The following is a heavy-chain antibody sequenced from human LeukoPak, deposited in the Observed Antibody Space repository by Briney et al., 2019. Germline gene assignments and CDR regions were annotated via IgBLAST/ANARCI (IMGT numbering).Heavy chain of an antibody. V-gene: IGHV4-59*01. CDR2: IYYRGST. J-gene: IGHJ5*02. CDR1: GGSINSYY. Sequence: PETLSLTCAVSGGSINSYYWSWIRQSPGKGLEWIGYIYYRGSTNYNPSLKSRVTISVDTSKNQFSLKLSSVTAADTAVYYCARDRAAAGKGWWFDPWGQGTLVTVSS. D-gene: IGHD6-13*01. CDR3: ARDRAAAGKGWWFDP.